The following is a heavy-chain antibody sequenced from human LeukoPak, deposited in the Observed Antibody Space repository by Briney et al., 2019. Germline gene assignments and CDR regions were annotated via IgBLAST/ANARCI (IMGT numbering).Heavy chain of an antibody. J-gene: IGHJ4*02. D-gene: IGHD1-14*01. CDR1: GFTLSIHW. CDR2: INIDGTAT. CDR3: VRDSNLSFDY. V-gene: IGHV3-74*01. Sequence: PGGSLRLSCEASGFTLSIHWMHWVRQAPGKGLVWVSHINIDGTATTYADSVKGRFTISRDNAKNMLYLQMNSLRAEDTAVYYCVRDSNLSFDYWGQGTLVTVSS.